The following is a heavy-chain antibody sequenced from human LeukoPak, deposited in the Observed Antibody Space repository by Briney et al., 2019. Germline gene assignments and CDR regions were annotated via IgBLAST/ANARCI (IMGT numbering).Heavy chain of an antibody. J-gene: IGHJ4*02. CDR1: GFTFSSYG. CDR2: ISYDGRNK. V-gene: IGHV3-30*18. D-gene: IGHD3-22*01. Sequence: GESLRLSCAASGFTFSSYGMHWVRQAPGKGLEWVAAISYDGRNKEYADSVKGRFTIPRDNSKNTLYVQMNSLRAGYTAVYYCAKDSYARSGYYYYYFAYWGQGTQVTVSS. CDR3: AKDSYARSGYYYYYFAY.